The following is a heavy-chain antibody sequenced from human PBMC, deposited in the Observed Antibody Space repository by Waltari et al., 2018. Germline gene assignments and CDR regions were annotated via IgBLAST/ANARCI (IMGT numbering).Heavy chain of an antibody. CDR3: ARGYDTSGYYYYYGMDV. V-gene: IGHV4-61*02. CDR2: IYTSGST. D-gene: IGHD5-12*01. J-gene: IGHJ6*02. CDR1: GGSISRGSYY. Sequence: QVQLQESGPGLVKPSQTLSLTCTVSGGSISRGSYYWSWLRQPAGKGLEWIGRIYTSGSTNYNPSLKSRVTISVDTSKNQFSLKLSSVTAADTAVYYCARGYDTSGYYYYYGMDVWGQGTTVTVSS.